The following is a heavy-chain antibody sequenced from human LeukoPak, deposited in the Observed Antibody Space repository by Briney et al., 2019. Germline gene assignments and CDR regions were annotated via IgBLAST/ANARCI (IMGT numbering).Heavy chain of an antibody. J-gene: IGHJ4*02. Sequence: GGSLTLSCAASGFSFSSYGMNWVRQAPGKGLEWVSAISGSGGSTYYADSVKGRFTISRDNSKNTLYLQMNSLRAEDTAVYYCATSGYYFFWGQGTLVTVSS. CDR2: ISGSGGST. CDR1: GFSFSSYG. D-gene: IGHD3-22*01. CDR3: ATSGYYFF. V-gene: IGHV3-23*01.